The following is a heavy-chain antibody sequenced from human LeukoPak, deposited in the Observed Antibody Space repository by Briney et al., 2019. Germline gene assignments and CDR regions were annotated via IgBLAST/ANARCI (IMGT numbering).Heavy chain of an antibody. CDR2: ISAYNSNT. CDR1: GYTFTSYG. J-gene: IGHJ6*02. V-gene: IGHV1-18*01. Sequence: ASLKVSCKASGYTFTSYGISWVRQAPGQGLEWMGWISAYNSNTNYAQKLQGRVTMTTDTSTSTAYMELRSLRSDDTAVYYCARRARYYDFWSGYYKDYYYGMDVWGQGTTVTVSS. CDR3: ARRARYYDFWSGYYKDYYYGMDV. D-gene: IGHD3-3*01.